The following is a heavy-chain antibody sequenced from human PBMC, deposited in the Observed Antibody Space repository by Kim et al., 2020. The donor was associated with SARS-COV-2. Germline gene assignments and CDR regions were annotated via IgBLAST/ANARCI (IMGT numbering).Heavy chain of an antibody. V-gene: IGHV6-1*01. CDR2: TYYRSKWYN. CDR1: GDSVSGNSAA. CDR3: ARDRPGSYGEKGDAFDI. Sequence: SQTLSLTCAISGDSVSGNSAAWNWIRQSPSRGLEWLGRTYYRSKWYNDYAVSVKSRITINPDTSKNQFSLQLNSVTPEDTAVYYCARDRPGSYGEKGDAFDIWGQGTMVTVSS. D-gene: IGHD3-10*01. J-gene: IGHJ3*02.